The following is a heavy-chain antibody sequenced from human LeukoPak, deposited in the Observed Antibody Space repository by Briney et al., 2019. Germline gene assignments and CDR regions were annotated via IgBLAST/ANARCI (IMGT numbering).Heavy chain of an antibody. Sequence: GGSLRLSCAASGFTFSSYAMHWVRQAPGKGLEWVAVIWHDGSNKYYADSVKGRFTISRDNSKNTLYLQMNSLRAEDTAVYYCAKDRGSIAVAGIDYWGQGTLVTVSS. CDR1: GFTFSSYA. D-gene: IGHD6-19*01. CDR3: AKDRGSIAVAGIDY. V-gene: IGHV3-33*06. CDR2: IWHDGSNK. J-gene: IGHJ4*02.